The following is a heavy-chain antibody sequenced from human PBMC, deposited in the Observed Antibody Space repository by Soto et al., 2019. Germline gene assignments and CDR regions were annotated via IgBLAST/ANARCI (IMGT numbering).Heavy chain of an antibody. CDR1: GCSINSGGYY. V-gene: IGHV4-31*03. CDR3: ARVTHHPYFDWFYGMDV. D-gene: IGHD3-9*01. Sequence: PSETLSLTCTVSGCSINSGGYYLSWIRQHPGKGLEWIGYIYYSGSTYYNPSLKSRVTISVDTSKDQFSLKLSSVTAADTAVYYCARVTHHPYFDWFYGMDVWGQGTTVTVSS. J-gene: IGHJ6*02. CDR2: IYYSGST.